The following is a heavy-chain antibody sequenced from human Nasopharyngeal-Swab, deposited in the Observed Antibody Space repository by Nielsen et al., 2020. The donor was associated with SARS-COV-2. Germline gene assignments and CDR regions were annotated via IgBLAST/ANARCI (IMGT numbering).Heavy chain of an antibody. Sequence: SVKVSCKASGGTFSSYAISWVRQAPGQGLEWMGGIIPILGIANYAQKFQGRVTMTRDTSTSTVYMELSSLRSEDTAVYYCARDPGMGIVTTTPAYYYGMDVWGQGTTVTVSS. J-gene: IGHJ6*02. CDR3: ARDPGMGIVTTTPAYYYGMDV. CDR1: GGTFSSYA. V-gene: IGHV1-69*10. CDR2: IIPILGIA. D-gene: IGHD4-11*01.